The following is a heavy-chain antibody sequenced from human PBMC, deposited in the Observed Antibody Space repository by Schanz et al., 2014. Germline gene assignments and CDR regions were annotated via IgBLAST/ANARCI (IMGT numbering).Heavy chain of an antibody. J-gene: IGHJ5*02. V-gene: IGHV3-23*01. D-gene: IGHD5-12*01. CDR1: GFTFSIYG. Sequence: EVQLLESGGGLAQPGGSLRLSCAASGFTFSIYGMSWVRQAPGKGLEWVSRMIGSGSSVFYADSVKGRFTVSRDNSKNTVYLHMNSLRDEDTAVYYCAKDMNREATAAESWGQGTLVTVSS. CDR2: MIGSGSSV. CDR3: AKDMNREATAAES.